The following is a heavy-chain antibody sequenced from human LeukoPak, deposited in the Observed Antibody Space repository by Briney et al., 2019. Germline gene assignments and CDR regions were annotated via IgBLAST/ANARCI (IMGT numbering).Heavy chain of an antibody. CDR2: IYYSGST. D-gene: IGHD4-17*01. Sequence: SETLSLTCTVSGGSISSYYWSWIRQPPGKGLEWIGYIYYSGSTNYNPSLKSRVTISVDTSKNQFSLKLSSVTAADTAVNYCARGETTVTTFDYWGQGTLVTVSS. J-gene: IGHJ4*02. V-gene: IGHV4-59*01. CDR1: GGSISSYY. CDR3: ARGETTVTTFDY.